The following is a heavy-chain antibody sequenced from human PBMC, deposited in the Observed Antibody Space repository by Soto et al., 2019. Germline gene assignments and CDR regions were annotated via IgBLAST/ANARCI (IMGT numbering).Heavy chain of an antibody. Sequence: SVKVSCKASGGTFSSYAISWVRQAPGQGLEWMGGIIPIFGTANYAQKFQGRVTITADESTSTAYMELSSLRSEDTAVYYCAEAPDYGDSGYYYYGMDVWGQGTTVTVSS. CDR2: IIPIFGTA. D-gene: IGHD4-17*01. J-gene: IGHJ6*02. CDR3: AEAPDYGDSGYYYYGMDV. CDR1: GGTFSSYA. V-gene: IGHV1-69*13.